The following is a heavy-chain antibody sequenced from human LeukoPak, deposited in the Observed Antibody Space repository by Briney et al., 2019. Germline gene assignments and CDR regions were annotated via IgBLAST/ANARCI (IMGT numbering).Heavy chain of an antibody. J-gene: IGHJ4*02. D-gene: IGHD3-9*01. CDR1: GGSFCGYY. V-gene: IGHV4-34*01. Sequence: SETLSLTCAVYGGSFCGYYWSWIRQPPGKGLEWIAEINHSGSTNYNPSLKSRVTISVDTSKNQFSLKLSSVTAADTAVYYCARGRSVLRYFDWLPRAYYFDYWGQGTLVTVSS. CDR2: INHSGST. CDR3: ARGRSVLRYFDWLPRAYYFDY.